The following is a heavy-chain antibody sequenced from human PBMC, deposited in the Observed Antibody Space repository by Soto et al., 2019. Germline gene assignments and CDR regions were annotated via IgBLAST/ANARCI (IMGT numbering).Heavy chain of an antibody. D-gene: IGHD2-8*01. V-gene: IGHV3-23*01. CDR3: AKIEMGWFAH. CDR1: GFSFFSYA. CDR2: ISGSGGHT. Sequence: PGGSLRLSCTGSGFSFFSYAMSWVRQAPGKGLEWVSTISGSGGHTYYADSVKGRFVVSRDNDKNTVYLHMSSLTGEDTAVYFCAKIEMGWFAHWGQGTQVTVSP. J-gene: IGHJ5*02.